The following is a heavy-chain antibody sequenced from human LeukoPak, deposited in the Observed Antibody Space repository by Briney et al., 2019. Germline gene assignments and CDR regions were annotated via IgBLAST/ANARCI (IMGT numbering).Heavy chain of an antibody. CDR3: ARVTVTTYDY. CDR1: EFTVSSNY. CDR2: IYSGGST. V-gene: IGHV3-66*01. J-gene: IGHJ4*02. D-gene: IGHD4-17*01. Sequence: PGGSLRLSCAASEFTVSSNYMSWVRQAPGKGLEWVSVIYSGGSTYYADSVKGRFTISRDNSKNTLYLQMNSLRAEDTAVYYCARVTVTTYDYWGQGTLVTVSS.